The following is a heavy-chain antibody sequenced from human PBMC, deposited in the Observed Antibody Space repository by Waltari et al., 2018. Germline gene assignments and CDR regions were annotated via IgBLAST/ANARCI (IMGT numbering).Heavy chain of an antibody. Sequence: QVQLQESGPGLVKPSQTLSLPCTVSGGSISSGSYYWSWIRQPAGKGLEWIGYIYTSGSTNYNPSLKSRVTISVDTSKNQFSLKLSSVTAADTAVYYCARKRSAEWLLDYWGQGTLVTVSS. J-gene: IGHJ4*02. CDR2: IYTSGST. CDR1: GGSISSGSYY. V-gene: IGHV4-61*09. CDR3: ARKRSAEWLLDY. D-gene: IGHD5-12*01.